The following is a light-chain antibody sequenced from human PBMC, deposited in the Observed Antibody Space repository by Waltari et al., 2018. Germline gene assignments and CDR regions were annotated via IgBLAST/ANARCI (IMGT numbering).Light chain of an antibody. Sequence: DIQMIQSPSSVAASVGDRGTIPCRASQDINNCLAWYQQKPGKAPNLLIYDASSLESGVPSRFSGSGSGADFTLTITSLQSEDFATYYCQQAKSFPHTFGGGTKVEIK. V-gene: IGKV1-12*01. J-gene: IGKJ4*01. CDR1: QDINNC. CDR3: QQAKSFPHT. CDR2: DAS.